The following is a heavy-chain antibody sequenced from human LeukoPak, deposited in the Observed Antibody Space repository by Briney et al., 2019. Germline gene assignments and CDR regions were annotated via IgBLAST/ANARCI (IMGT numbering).Heavy chain of an antibody. CDR3: ARDQDYSDRSGYYYVFYY. Sequence: GGSLRLSCAASGFTFSGHGMHWVRQAPGKGLGWAAIISYDGSTTYYADSVKGRFTISRDNSKNTLFLQMNSLRAEDTAVYYCARDQDYSDRSGYYYVFYYWGQGTLVTVSS. D-gene: IGHD3-22*01. CDR2: ISYDGSTT. CDR1: GFTFSGHG. J-gene: IGHJ4*02. V-gene: IGHV3-30*03.